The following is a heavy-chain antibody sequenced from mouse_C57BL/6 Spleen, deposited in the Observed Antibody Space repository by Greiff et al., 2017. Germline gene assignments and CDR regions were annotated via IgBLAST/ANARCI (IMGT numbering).Heavy chain of an antibody. CDR2: TYYSGTI. CDR3: ARYNGSSWAYAMDD. D-gene: IGHD1-1*01. Sequence: EVQLQQSGPGLAKPSQTVFLTCTVTGISITTGNYRWSWIRKVPGNKLEWIGYTYYSGTITYNQSLTSRTPITRDTPKNKFFLAMNSLAAEDTATYYCARYNGSSWAYAMDDWGKGTSVTVAS. V-gene: IGHV3-5*01. CDR1: GISITTGNYR. J-gene: IGHJ4*01.